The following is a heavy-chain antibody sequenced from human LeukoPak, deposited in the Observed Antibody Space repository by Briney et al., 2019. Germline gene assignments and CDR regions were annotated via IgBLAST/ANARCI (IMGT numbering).Heavy chain of an antibody. CDR1: GGSISSGLYS. J-gene: IGHJ5*02. CDR2: IYHTGST. D-gene: IGHD2-2*01. CDR3: ARLQYCSGTSCYWFDP. Sequence: SQTLSLTCDVSGGSISSGLYSWSWIRQPLGKGLEWIGYIYHTGSTYYNPSLKSRVTISVDTSKNQFSLRPSSVTAADTAVYYCARLQYCSGTSCYWFDPWGQGTLVTVSS. V-gene: IGHV4-30-2*01.